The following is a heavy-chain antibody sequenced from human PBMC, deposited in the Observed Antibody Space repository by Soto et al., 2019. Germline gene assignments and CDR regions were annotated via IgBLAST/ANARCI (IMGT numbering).Heavy chain of an antibody. D-gene: IGHD2-8*01. Sequence: QVQLVQAGAEVKKPGSSVKVSCKASGGTFSSYAISWVQQAPGQGLEWMGGIIPIVGTANYAQKFQGRVTITADESTSTAYMELSSVRSEDTAVYYCARCTNGVCYVPYYYYYGMDVWGQGTTVTVSS. J-gene: IGHJ6*02. CDR2: IIPIVGTA. V-gene: IGHV1-69*01. CDR3: ARCTNGVCYVPYYYYYGMDV. CDR1: GGTFSSYA.